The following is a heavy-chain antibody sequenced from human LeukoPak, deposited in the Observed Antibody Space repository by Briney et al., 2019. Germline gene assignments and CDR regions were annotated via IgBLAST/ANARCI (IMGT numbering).Heavy chain of an antibody. CDR1: GFTFSTYS. V-gene: IGHV3-21*01. J-gene: IGHJ4*02. D-gene: IGHD3-3*01. CDR2: ISSSGFYI. Sequence: GGSLRLSCAASGFTFSTYSMNWVRQAPGKGLEWVSSISSSGFYIYYADSVKGRFTIARDNAKNSVYLEMNSLRADDTAVYYCARSARLMKGVVEVTALDDWGQGTLVTVSS. CDR3: ARSARLMKGVVEVTALDD.